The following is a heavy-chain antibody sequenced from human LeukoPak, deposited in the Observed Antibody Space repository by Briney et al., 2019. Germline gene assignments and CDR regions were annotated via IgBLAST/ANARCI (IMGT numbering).Heavy chain of an antibody. J-gene: IGHJ5*02. Sequence: PSETLSLTCAVSGGSISSSNWWSWVRQPPGKGLEWIGQIYHSGSTNYNPSLKSRVTISVDKSKNQFSLKLSSVTAADTAVYYCARGIYCSGGSCGGDWFDPWGQGTLVTVSS. CDR2: IYHSGST. CDR3: ARGIYCSGGSCGGDWFDP. CDR1: GGSISSSNW. V-gene: IGHV4-4*02. D-gene: IGHD2-15*01.